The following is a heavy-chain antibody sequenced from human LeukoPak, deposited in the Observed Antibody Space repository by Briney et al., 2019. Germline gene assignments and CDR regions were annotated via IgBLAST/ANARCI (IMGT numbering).Heavy chain of an antibody. Sequence: GGSLRPSCAASGSTFGIYALNGVRQAPGKGRGGVSYFGRDGTTIYYTDSVKGRFTISRDNAKNSLYLQMNSLRTEDTAVYYCARTTGYCSSTSCYTQAYYFDYWGQGTLVTVSS. J-gene: IGHJ4*02. V-gene: IGHV3-48*04. CDR2: FGRDGTTI. D-gene: IGHD2-2*02. CDR1: GSTFGIYA. CDR3: ARTTGYCSSTSCYTQAYYFDY.